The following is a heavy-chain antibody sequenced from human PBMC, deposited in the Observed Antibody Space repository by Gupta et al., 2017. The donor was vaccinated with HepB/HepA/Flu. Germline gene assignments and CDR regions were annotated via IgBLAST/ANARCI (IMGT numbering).Heavy chain of an antibody. V-gene: IGHV3-23*01. J-gene: IGHJ4*02. CDR3: AKAGHVDY. CDR2: ISGSGGST. Sequence: GKGLEWVSDISGSGGSTYYADSVKGRFTISRDNSKNTLYLQMNSLRAEDTYVYYCAKAGHVDYWGQGTLVTVSS.